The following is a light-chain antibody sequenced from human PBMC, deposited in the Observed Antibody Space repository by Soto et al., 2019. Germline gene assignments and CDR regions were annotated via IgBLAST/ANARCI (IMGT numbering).Light chain of an antibody. J-gene: IGKJ1*01. CDR1: QTISSSY. V-gene: IGKV3-20*01. CDR2: RTS. CDR3: QQYGSSPRT. Sequence: VLTQSPGTLSLSPGERATLACGASQTISSSYLAWSQQKPGQAPRLLIYRTSNSATGTPARFSGSGSGTDFTLTIRRLEPEDFAVYYCQQYGSSPRTFGQGTTGDTK.